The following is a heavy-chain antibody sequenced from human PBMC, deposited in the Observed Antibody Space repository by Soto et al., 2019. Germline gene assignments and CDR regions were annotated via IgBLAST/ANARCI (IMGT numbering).Heavy chain of an antibody. D-gene: IGHD2-21*01. Sequence: QVQLVQSGAEVKKPGSSVKVSCKASGGTFSSYAINWVRQAPGQGLEWMGGLIPILDTTDYAQKFEGRVTIAADKSTSTAYMELISLTSEDTAVYYCTRGVWDCRGGGYYGWFDPWGQGTLVTVSS. V-gene: IGHV1-69*06. CDR1: GGTFSSYA. J-gene: IGHJ5*02. CDR3: TRGVWDCRGGGYYGWFDP. CDR2: LIPILDTT.